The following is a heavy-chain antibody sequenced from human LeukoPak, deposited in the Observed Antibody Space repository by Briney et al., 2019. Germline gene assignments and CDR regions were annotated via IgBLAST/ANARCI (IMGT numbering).Heavy chain of an antibody. V-gene: IGHV4-34*01. D-gene: IGHD5-18*01. Sequence: SETLSLTCAVYGGSFSGYYWSWIRQPPGKGLEWIGEINHSGSTNYNPSLKSRVTISVDTSKNQFSLKLSSVTAADTAVYYCARTATFAPHFDYWGQGTLVTVSS. J-gene: IGHJ4*02. CDR1: GGSFSGYY. CDR2: INHSGST. CDR3: ARTATFAPHFDY.